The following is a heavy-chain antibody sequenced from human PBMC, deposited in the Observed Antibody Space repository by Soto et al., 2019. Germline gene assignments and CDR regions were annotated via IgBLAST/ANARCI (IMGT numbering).Heavy chain of an antibody. V-gene: IGHV1-69*01. Sequence: QVQLVQSGAEVKKPGSSVKVSCKTSGDTFSSYGINWLRLAPGQGLEWMGGIKPVFGSPVYARKFEGSLTMTADESTSTAYMQLSSLKSEDTAVYYCARAGGHCSSTSCVDFWGQGTLITVSS. D-gene: IGHD2-2*01. CDR2: IKPVFGSP. J-gene: IGHJ4*02. CDR1: GDTFSSYG. CDR3: ARAGGHCSSTSCVDF.